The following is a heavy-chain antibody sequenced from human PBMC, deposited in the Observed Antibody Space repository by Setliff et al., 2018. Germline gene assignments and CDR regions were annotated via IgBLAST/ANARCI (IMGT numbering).Heavy chain of an antibody. D-gene: IGHD6-13*01. Sequence: PGESLKISCKDSASTFSNYWIVWVRQMPGKGLEWMGMIYPDDSDTKYHPSFQGQVTISADKSISTAYLQWSSLKASDTAIYYCARDATYSITWYYWFDPWGQGTLVTVSS. CDR3: ARDATYSITWYYWFDP. V-gene: IGHV5-51*01. CDR2: IYPDDSDT. J-gene: IGHJ5*02. CDR1: ASTFSNYW.